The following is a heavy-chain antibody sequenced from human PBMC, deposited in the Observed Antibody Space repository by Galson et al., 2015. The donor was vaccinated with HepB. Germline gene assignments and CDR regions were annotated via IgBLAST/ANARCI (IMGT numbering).Heavy chain of an antibody. D-gene: IGHD6-13*01. CDR2: ISSSSSYI. CDR3: ARVGRYSSSLGAFDI. Sequence: SLRLSCAASGFTFSSYSMNWVRQAPGKGLEWVSSISSSSSYIYYADSVKGRFTISRDNAKNSLYLQMNSLRAEDTAVYYCARVGRYSSSLGAFDIWGQGTMVTVSS. J-gene: IGHJ3*02. V-gene: IGHV3-21*01. CDR1: GFTFSSYS.